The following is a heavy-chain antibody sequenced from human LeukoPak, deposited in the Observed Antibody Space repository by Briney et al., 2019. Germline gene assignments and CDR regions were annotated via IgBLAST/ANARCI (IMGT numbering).Heavy chain of an antibody. D-gene: IGHD3-16*01. J-gene: IGHJ6*03. CDR1: GFTFSSYA. CDR3: AKLGGHPLHNYYVGV. Sequence: GGSLRLSCAASGFTFSSYAMSGVAQAPGRAREGFSGILDSGYSTYYANSVKGRFTISRDNSNNTLYLQMNSLRAEDTAVYYCAKLGGHPLHNYYVGVWGKGTTVAVSS. V-gene: IGHV3-23*01. CDR2: ILDSGYST.